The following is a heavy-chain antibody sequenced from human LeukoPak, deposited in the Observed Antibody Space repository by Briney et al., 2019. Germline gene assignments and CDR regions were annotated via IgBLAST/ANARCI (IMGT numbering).Heavy chain of an antibody. D-gene: IGHD1-26*01. CDR3: AKCNSGSYWCSFDFDY. CDR2: ISYDGSNK. V-gene: IGHV3-30*18. CDR1: GFTFSSYG. J-gene: IGHJ4*02. Sequence: PGRSLRLSCAASGFTFSSYGMHWVRQAPGKGLEWVAVISYDGSNKYYADSVKGRFTISRDNSKNTLYLQMNSLRAEDTAVYYRAKCNSGSYWCSFDFDYWGQGTLVTVSS.